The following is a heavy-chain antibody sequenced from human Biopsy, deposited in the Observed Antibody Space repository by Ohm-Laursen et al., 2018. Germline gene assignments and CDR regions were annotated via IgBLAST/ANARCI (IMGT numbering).Heavy chain of an antibody. V-gene: IGHV4-59*01. CDR3: ARATNSTGWPYYYFYGMDV. CDR2: IYYSGST. Sequence: GTLSLTCTVSGDSIGTFYWNWIRQSPGKGLEWIGYIYYSGSTNYNPSLKSRVTISVDTSKNQFSLRLNSVTAADTAVYYCARATNSTGWPYYYFYGMDVWGQGTTVTVSS. D-gene: IGHD2/OR15-2a*01. CDR1: GDSIGTFY. J-gene: IGHJ6*02.